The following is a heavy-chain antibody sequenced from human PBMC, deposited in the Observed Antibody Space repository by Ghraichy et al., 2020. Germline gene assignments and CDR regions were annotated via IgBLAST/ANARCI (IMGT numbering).Heavy chain of an antibody. CDR2: INQDGSEK. CDR3: AREHPTSLKNFDN. J-gene: IGHJ4*02. V-gene: IGHV3-7*01. CDR1: KFTFSKYW. Sequence: LSLTCAASKFTFSKYWMTWVRQAPGKGLEWVANINQDGSEKYYVDSVKGRFIVSRDNAYNSLYLQMNGLRAEDTALYYCAREHPTSLKNFDNWGQGTLVTVSS.